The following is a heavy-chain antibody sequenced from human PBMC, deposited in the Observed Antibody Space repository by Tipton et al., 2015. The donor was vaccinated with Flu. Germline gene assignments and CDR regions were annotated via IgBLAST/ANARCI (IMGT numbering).Heavy chain of an antibody. CDR2: IYYSGST. V-gene: IGHV4-59*01. J-gene: IGHJ5*02. D-gene: IGHD6-13*01. CDR3: ARGIAAAATGWLDP. CDR1: GGSINSYY. Sequence: LRLSCTVSGGSINSYYWSWIRQPPGKGLEWIGYIYYSGSTNYSPSLKSRVTISVDTSKNQFSLKLSSVTAADTAVYYCARGIAAAATGWLDPWGQGTLVTVSS.